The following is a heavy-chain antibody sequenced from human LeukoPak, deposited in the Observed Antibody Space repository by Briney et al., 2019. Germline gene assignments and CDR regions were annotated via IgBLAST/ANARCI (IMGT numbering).Heavy chain of an antibody. CDR2: IYSGGST. D-gene: IGHD3-16*01. CDR3: ARDRGRRRMITFGDAFDI. Sequence: PGGSLRLSCAASGFTVSSNYMSWVRQAPGKGLEWVSVIYSGGSTYYADSVKGRFTISRDNSKNTLYLQMNSLRAEDTAVYYCARDRGRRRMITFGDAFDIWGKGQWSPSLQ. CDR1: GFTVSSNY. J-gene: IGHJ3*02. V-gene: IGHV3-66*01.